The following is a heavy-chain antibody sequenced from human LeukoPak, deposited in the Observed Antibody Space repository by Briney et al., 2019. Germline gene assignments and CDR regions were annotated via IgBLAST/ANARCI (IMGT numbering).Heavy chain of an antibody. Sequence: GGSLRLSCAASGFIFSSYWMSWVRQAPGKGLEWVSSISSSRNYKYYSDSVKGRFTISTDNAKYSLDLQMNSLRVEDTALYYCARGSSGAGYYFDYWGLGTLVTVSS. CDR1: GFIFSSYW. V-gene: IGHV3-21*01. CDR3: ARGSSGAGYYFDY. D-gene: IGHD3-22*01. CDR2: ISSSRNYK. J-gene: IGHJ4*02.